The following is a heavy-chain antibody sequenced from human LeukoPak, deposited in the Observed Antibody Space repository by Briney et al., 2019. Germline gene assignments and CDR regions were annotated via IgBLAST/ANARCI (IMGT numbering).Heavy chain of an antibody. J-gene: IGHJ4*02. Sequence: ASVTVSFKFSGYTLTELSMHWVRQAPGKGLEWMGGFDPEDGETIYAQKFQGRVTMTEDTSTDTAYMELSSLRSEDTAVYYCATDLGTVAGTSWVYWGQGTLVTVSS. CDR2: FDPEDGET. D-gene: IGHD6-19*01. CDR3: ATDLGTVAGTSWVY. V-gene: IGHV1-24*01. CDR1: GYTLTELS.